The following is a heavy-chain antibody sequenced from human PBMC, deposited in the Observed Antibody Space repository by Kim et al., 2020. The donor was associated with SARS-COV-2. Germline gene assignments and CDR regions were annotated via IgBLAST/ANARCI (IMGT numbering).Heavy chain of an antibody. Sequence: GGSLRLSCAASGFTFRRYAMSWVRQAPGKGLEWVSAISDSGGTTYYADSVKGRFTISRDNSKNTLYLQMNSLRAEDTAVYYCAKDTGDGYNLDYFDYWGQGTLVTVSS. V-gene: IGHV3-23*01. CDR1: GFTFRRYA. CDR2: ISDSGGTT. J-gene: IGHJ4*02. D-gene: IGHD5-12*01. CDR3: AKDTGDGYNLDYFDY.